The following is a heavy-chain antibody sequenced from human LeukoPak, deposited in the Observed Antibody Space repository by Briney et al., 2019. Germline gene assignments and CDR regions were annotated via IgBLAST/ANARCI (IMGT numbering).Heavy chain of an antibody. J-gene: IGHJ4*02. V-gene: IGHV1-69*05. D-gene: IGHD3-22*01. CDR1: GGTFSSYA. CDR3: ARAGGYYDSSGADY. CDR2: IIPIFGTA. Sequence: GASVKVSCKASGGTFSSYAISWVRQAPGQGLEWMGGIIPIFGTANYAQKFQGRVTITTDESTSTAYMELSSLRSGDTAVYYCARAGGYYDSSGADYWGQGTLVTVSS.